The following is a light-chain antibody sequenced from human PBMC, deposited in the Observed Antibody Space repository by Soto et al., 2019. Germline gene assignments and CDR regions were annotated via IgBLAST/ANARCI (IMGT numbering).Light chain of an antibody. Sequence: EIVFTQSPATLSLSPGERATLSCRASQSVSSYLAWYQQKPGQAPRLLIYDASNRATGIPARFSGSGSGTDLTLTISSLEPEDFAVYYCQQYDSSPRTFGQGTKVDIK. CDR2: DAS. V-gene: IGKV3-11*01. CDR3: QQYDSSPRT. CDR1: QSVSSY. J-gene: IGKJ1*01.